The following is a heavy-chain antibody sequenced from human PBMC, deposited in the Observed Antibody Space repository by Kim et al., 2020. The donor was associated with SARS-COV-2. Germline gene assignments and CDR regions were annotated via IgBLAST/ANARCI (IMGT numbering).Heavy chain of an antibody. CDR2: IWYDGSNK. D-gene: IGHD5-12*01. Sequence: GGSLRLSCAASGFTFSSYGMHWVRQAPGKGLEWVAVIWYDGSNKYYADSVKGRFTISRDNSKNTLYLQMNSLRAEDTAVYYCAKDSGYDYGRYYGMDVWGQGTTVTVSS. V-gene: IGHV3-33*06. CDR1: GFTFSSYG. CDR3: AKDSGYDYGRYYGMDV. J-gene: IGHJ6*02.